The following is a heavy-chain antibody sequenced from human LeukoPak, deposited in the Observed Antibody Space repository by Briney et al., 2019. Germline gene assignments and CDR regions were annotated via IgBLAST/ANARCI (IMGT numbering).Heavy chain of an antibody. J-gene: IGHJ4*02. CDR2: INHSGST. CDR3: ARLWVYDSSGIDY. CDR1: GDSISTSNSY. Sequence: SETLSLTCTVSGDSISTSNSYWGWIRQPPGKGLEWIGEINHSGSTNYNPSLKSRVTISVDTSKNQFSLTLNSVTAADTAVYYCARLWVYDSSGIDYWGQGTLVTVSS. V-gene: IGHV4-39*07. D-gene: IGHD3-22*01.